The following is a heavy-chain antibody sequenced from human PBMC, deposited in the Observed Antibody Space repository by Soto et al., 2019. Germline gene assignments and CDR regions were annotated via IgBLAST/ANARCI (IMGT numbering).Heavy chain of an antibody. CDR3: AKDGFEDYGVDV. CDR1: GFSFSSFA. Sequence: QVHLVESGGGVVQPGRSLRLSCAASGFSFSSFAMHWVRQTPGKGLEWVARISYDGYFKHYGDSVKGRFTISRDSSNSTVSLQMNSLRLEDTAIYYCAKDGFEDYGVDVWGQGTMVTVSS. J-gene: IGHJ6*02. V-gene: IGHV3-30*18. D-gene: IGHD3-3*01. CDR2: ISYDGYFK.